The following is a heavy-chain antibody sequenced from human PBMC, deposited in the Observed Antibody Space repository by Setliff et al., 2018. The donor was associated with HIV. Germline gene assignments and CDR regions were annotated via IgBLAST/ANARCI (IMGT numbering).Heavy chain of an antibody. CDR1: GFTFNSYA. Sequence: GGSLRLSCAASGFTFNSYAMSWVRQAPGKGLEWVSYISTSGSTIYYADSVKGRFTISRDNGKKSLYLQMDSLRDEDTAVYYCAREKFENGDYEFVSTFDSWGQGTLVTVSS. CDR2: ISTSGSTI. V-gene: IGHV3-48*02. D-gene: IGHD4-17*01. J-gene: IGHJ4*02. CDR3: AREKFENGDYEFVSTFDS.